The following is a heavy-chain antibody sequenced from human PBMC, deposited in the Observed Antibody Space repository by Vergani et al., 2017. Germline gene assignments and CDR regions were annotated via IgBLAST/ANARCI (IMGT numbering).Heavy chain of an antibody. CDR1: GFALNRHA. CDR2: ISSSSSTI. J-gene: IGHJ4*02. Sequence: VQLVESGGGVVQPGTSLRLSCVVSGFALNRHAMYWVRQAPGKGLEWVSYISSSSSTIYYADSVKGRFTISRDNAKNSLYLQMNSLRAEDTAVYYCARVSGKTRYAGKVWGQGTLVTVSS. V-gene: IGHV3-48*01. CDR3: ARVSGKTRYAGKV. D-gene: IGHD3-10*01.